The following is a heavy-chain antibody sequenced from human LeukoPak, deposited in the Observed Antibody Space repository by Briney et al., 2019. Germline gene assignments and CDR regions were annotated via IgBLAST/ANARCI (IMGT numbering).Heavy chain of an antibody. CDR2: IWYDGSNK. V-gene: IGHV3-33*01. CDR1: GFTFSSYG. CDR3: ARDLTYYDSSGYYYENDAFDI. Sequence: GGSLRLSCAASGFTFSSYGMHWVRQAPGKGLEWVAVIWYDGSNKYYADSVKGRFTISRDNAKNSLYLQMNSLRAEDTAVYYCARDLTYYDSSGYYYENDAFDIWGQGTMVTVSS. D-gene: IGHD3-22*01. J-gene: IGHJ3*02.